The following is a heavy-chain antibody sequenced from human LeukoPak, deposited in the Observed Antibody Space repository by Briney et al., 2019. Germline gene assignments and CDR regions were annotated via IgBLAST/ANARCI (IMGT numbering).Heavy chain of an antibody. V-gene: IGHV1-69*13. J-gene: IGHJ4*02. CDR2: IIPIFGTA. Sequence: SVKVSCTASGGTFSSYAISWVRQAPGQGLEWMGGIIPIFGTANYAQKFQGRVTITADESTSTAYMELSSLRSEDTAVYYCAADVRGSYPNFYWGQGTLVTVSS. CDR3: AADVRGSYPNFY. CDR1: GGTFSSYA. D-gene: IGHD1-26*01.